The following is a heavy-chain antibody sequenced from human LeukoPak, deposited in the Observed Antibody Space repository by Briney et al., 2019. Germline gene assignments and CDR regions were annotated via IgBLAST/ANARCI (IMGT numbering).Heavy chain of an antibody. CDR2: ISTKTGDS. Sequence: ASVKVSCKASGYTFSSYVLSWVRQAPGQGLEWMGRISTKTGDSVYAQKLQGRVTMTTDTSTSTAYLELRSLSSDDTAVYYCARTMTTLPTHGELDLWGQETQVTVSS. V-gene: IGHV1-18*01. D-gene: IGHD4-17*01. J-gene: IGHJ5*02. CDR1: GYTFSSYV. CDR3: ARTMTTLPTHGELDL.